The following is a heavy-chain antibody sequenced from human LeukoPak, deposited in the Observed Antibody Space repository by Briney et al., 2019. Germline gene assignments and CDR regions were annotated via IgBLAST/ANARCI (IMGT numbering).Heavy chain of an antibody. CDR3: ARNTRRIWKSIDY. CDR2: MNPNSGNT. J-gene: IGHJ4*02. V-gene: IGHV1-8*01. Sequence: ASVKVSCKASGYTFTSYDINWVRQATGQGLEWKGWMNPNSGNTGYAQKFQGRVTMTRNTSISTAYMELSSLRSEDTAVYYCARNTRRIWKSIDYWGQGTLVTVSS. CDR1: GYTFTSYD. D-gene: IGHD1-1*01.